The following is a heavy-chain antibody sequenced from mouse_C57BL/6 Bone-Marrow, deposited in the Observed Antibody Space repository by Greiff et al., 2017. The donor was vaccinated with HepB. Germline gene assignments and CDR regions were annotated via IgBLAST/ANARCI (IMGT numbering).Heavy chain of an antibody. V-gene: IGHV5-12*01. CDR1: GFTFSDYY. D-gene: IGHD1-1*01. CDR2: ISNGGGST. Sequence: EVHLVESGGGLVQPGGSLKLSCAASGFTFSDYYMHWVRQTPEKSLEWVAYISNGGGSTYYPDTVKGRFTISRDNAKNTMYLQMSRLKSEDTAMYYCARVSSLYAMDYWGQGTSVTVSS. J-gene: IGHJ4*01. CDR3: ARVSSLYAMDY.